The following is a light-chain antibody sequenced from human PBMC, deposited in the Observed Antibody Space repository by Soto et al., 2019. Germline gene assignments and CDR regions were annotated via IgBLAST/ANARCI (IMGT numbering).Light chain of an antibody. CDR3: QQYVSSPRT. CDR1: QSVSSSY. V-gene: IGKV3-20*01. Sequence: EIVLTQSPGTLSLSPGERATLSCRASQSVSSSYLAWYQQKPGQAPRLLIYGASSRATGIPDRFSGSGSGTDFTLIISRLETEDFAVYYCQQYVSSPRTFGQGTKVDIK. CDR2: GAS. J-gene: IGKJ1*01.